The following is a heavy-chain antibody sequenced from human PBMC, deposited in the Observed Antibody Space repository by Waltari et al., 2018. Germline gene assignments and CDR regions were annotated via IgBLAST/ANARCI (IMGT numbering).Heavy chain of an antibody. D-gene: IGHD2-15*01. V-gene: IGHV1-69-2*01. Sequence: EVQLVQSGAEVKKPGATVKISCKASGYTFTDYYMHWVQQAPGKVLEWMGGVDPEDGERIYAEKSKGRETITAETTTDTAYMELSSLRSEDTAVYDCATVGTVVATALDAFDIWGQGTMVTVSS. CDR1: GYTFTDYY. CDR3: ATVGTVVATALDAFDI. J-gene: IGHJ3*02. CDR2: VDPEDGER.